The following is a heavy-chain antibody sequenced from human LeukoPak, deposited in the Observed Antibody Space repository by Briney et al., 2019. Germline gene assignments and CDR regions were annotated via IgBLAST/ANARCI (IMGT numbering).Heavy chain of an antibody. CDR2: ISGYNGNT. Sequence: ASVKVSCKASGGTFSSYAISWVRQAPGQGLEWMGWISGYNGNTNYAQQKLQGRVTMTTDTSTSTAYMELRSLRSDDTAVYYCARDLKRGYSSGRYSWGTGSSNDYWGQGTLVTVSS. J-gene: IGHJ4*02. V-gene: IGHV1-18*01. CDR3: ARDLKRGYSSGRYSWGTGSSNDY. CDR1: GGTFSSYA. D-gene: IGHD6-19*01.